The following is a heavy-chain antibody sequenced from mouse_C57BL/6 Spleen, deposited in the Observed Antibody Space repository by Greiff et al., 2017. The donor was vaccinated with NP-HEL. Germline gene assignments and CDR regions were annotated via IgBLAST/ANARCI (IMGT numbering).Heavy chain of an antibody. CDR2: IWTGGGT. J-gene: IGHJ3*01. CDR3: ARNSAQAPFFAY. V-gene: IGHV2-9-1*01. Sequence: VQLQQSGPGLVAPSQCLSITCTVSGFSLTSYAISWVRQPPGKGLEWLGVIWTGGGTNYNSALKSRLSISKDNSKSQVFLKMNSLQTDDTARYYCARNSAQAPFFAYWGQGTLVTVSA. CDR1: GFSLTSYA. D-gene: IGHD3-2*02.